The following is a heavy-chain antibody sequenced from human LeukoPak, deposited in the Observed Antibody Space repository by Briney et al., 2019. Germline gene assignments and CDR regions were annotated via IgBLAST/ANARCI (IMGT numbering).Heavy chain of an antibody. CDR3: ARHGALCTGGSCTRFDP. J-gene: IGHJ5*02. Sequence: SETLSLTCTVSGGSISSSNYYWGWVRQPPGKGLEWIGTIYYSGSTYYNSSLKSRVTIYVDTSKNPFSLKVSSVTATDTAMYYCARHGALCTGGSCTRFDPWGQGTLVTVSS. CDR2: IYYSGST. V-gene: IGHV4-39*01. D-gene: IGHD2-15*01. CDR1: GGSISSSNYY.